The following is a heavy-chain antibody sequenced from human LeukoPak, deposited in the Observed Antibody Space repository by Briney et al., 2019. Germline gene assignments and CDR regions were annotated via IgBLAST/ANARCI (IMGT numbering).Heavy chain of an antibody. CDR1: GYTFTSYY. CDR3: ARGNQNIVVVPAAIYWFDP. CDR2: INPSGGST. Sequence: ASVKVSCKASGYTFTSYYMHWVRQAPGQGLEWMGIINPSGGSTSYAQKFQGRVTMTWDTSTSTVYMELSSLRSEDTAVYYCARGNQNIVVVPAAIYWFDPWGQGTLVTVSS. V-gene: IGHV1-46*01. D-gene: IGHD2-2*01. J-gene: IGHJ5*02.